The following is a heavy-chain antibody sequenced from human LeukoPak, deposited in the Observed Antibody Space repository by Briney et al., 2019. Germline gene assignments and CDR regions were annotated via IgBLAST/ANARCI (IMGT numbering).Heavy chain of an antibody. CDR2: IYPGDSDT. Sequence: GESLKISCKGSGYSFTSYWIGWVRQMPGRGLEWMGIIYPGDSDTRYSPSFQGQVTISADKSISTAYLQWNSLKASDTAMYYCAKYSSSAGFDIWGQGTMVTVSS. CDR1: GYSFTSYW. J-gene: IGHJ3*02. V-gene: IGHV5-51*01. CDR3: AKYSSSAGFDI. D-gene: IGHD6-6*01.